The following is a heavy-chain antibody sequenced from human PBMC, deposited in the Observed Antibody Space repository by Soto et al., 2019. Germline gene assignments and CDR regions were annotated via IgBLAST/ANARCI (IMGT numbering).Heavy chain of an antibody. CDR2: IWYDGSNK. CDR3: ARGDNRYFDWLLGREMDGDAFDI. D-gene: IGHD3-9*01. CDR1: GFTFSSYG. Sequence: GWSLRLSCAASGFTFSSYGMHWVRQAPGKGLEWVAVIWYDGSNKYYADSVKGRFTISRDNSKNTLYLQMNSLRAEDTAVYYCARGDNRYFDWLLGREMDGDAFDIWGQGTMVTVSS. V-gene: IGHV3-33*01. J-gene: IGHJ3*02.